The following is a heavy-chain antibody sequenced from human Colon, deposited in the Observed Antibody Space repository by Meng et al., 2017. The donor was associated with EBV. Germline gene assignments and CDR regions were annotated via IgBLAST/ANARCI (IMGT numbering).Heavy chain of an antibody. CDR1: GYTFTRYG. J-gene: IGHJ4*02. Sequence: VLSGPRVKNPGASVNVCCKSSGYTFTRYGISWVRQAPGQGFEWMGWISAYNGNTNYAQKLQGRVTMTTDTSPSTAYMELRSLRSDDTAVYYCARVEVGITSGDYWGQGTLVTVSS. D-gene: IGHD2-21*01. CDR3: ARVEVGITSGDY. V-gene: IGHV1-18*01. CDR2: ISAYNGNT.